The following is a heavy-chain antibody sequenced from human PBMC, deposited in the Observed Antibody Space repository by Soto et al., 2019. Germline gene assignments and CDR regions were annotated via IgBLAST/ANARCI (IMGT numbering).Heavy chain of an antibody. CDR1: GYSFTSDG. D-gene: IGHD2-2*01. Sequence: QVQLLQSAGEVKKPGASVKVSCKASGYSFTSDGISWVRRAPGQGLEWMGWISPYNGHTQFVERFQGRVTMTTDTSTKTAYMELRNLRSDDTAHYYCARDLTIVPATHPRLENYGMDVWGQGTTVIVSS. J-gene: IGHJ6*02. CDR3: ARDLTIVPATHPRLENYGMDV. V-gene: IGHV1-18*01. CDR2: ISPYNGHT.